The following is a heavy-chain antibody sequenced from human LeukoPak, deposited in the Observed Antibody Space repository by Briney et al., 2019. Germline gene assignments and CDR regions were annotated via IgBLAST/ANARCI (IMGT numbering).Heavy chain of an antibody. CDR3: AKSSAGPYYYGSGSYYLRSYMDV. CDR2: ISSSNSYI. Sequence: GGSLRLSCAASGFTFSSYSMNWVRQAPGKGLEWVSSISSSNSYIYYADSVKGRFTISRDNSKNTLYLQMNSLRAEDTAVYYCAKSSAGPYYYGSGSYYLRSYMDVWGKGTTVTISS. V-gene: IGHV3-21*01. CDR1: GFTFSSYS. D-gene: IGHD3-10*01. J-gene: IGHJ6*03.